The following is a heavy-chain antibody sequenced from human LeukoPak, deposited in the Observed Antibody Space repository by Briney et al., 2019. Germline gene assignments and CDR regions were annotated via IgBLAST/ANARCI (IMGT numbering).Heavy chain of an antibody. CDR2: IYYSGST. Sequence: SETLSLTCTVSGGSISSYYWSWIRQPPGKGLEWIGYIYYSGSTYYNPSLKSRVTISVDTSKNQFSLKLSSVTAADTAVYYCARDRGGIGNWFDPWGQGTLVTVSS. D-gene: IGHD2-15*01. CDR1: GGSISSYY. J-gene: IGHJ5*02. CDR3: ARDRGGIGNWFDP. V-gene: IGHV4-59*12.